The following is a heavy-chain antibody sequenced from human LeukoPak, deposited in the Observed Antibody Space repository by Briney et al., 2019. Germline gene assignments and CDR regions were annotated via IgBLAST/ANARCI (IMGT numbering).Heavy chain of an antibody. V-gene: IGHV3-23*01. CDR3: AKARYCSGGSCYCDY. J-gene: IGHJ4*02. Sequence: GGSLRLSCAASGFTFSSYAMSWVRQAPGKGLEWVSGTSGSGGATYYAHSVKGRFTISRDNSKNTLYLQMNSLRAEDTAVYYCAKARYCSGGSCYCDYWGQGTLVTVSS. CDR1: GFTFSSYA. D-gene: IGHD2-15*01. CDR2: TSGSGGAT.